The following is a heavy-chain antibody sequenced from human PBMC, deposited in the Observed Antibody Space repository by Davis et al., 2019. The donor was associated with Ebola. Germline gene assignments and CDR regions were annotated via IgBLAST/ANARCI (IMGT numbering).Heavy chain of an antibody. CDR2: IYYSGII. CDR1: GGSITSSSYY. CDR3: ARVTWGSNWYFDY. V-gene: IGHV4-39*07. Sequence: SETLSLTCTVSGGSITSSSYYWGWIRQPPGKGLEWIGSIYYSGIIYYNPSLKSRVTISVDTSKNQFSLILRSVTAADTAIYYCARVTWGSNWYFDYWGQGTLVTVSS. D-gene: IGHD6-13*01. J-gene: IGHJ4*02.